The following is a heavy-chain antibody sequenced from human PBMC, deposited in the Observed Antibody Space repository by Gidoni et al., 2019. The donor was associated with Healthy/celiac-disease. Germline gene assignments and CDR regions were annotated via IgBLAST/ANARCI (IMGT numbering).Heavy chain of an antibody. CDR2: IISSSSYT. Sequence: QVQLVEAGGGLVKPGGSLRLSCAASGFHLGSYYMGWIPQAPGKGLEWVSYIISSSSYTNYAVSVKGRFTISRDNAKNSLYLQMNSLRAEDTAVYYCARVARYYYGSGSYLYYFDYWGQGTLVTVSS. CDR3: ARVARYYYGSGSYLYYFDY. CDR1: GFHLGSYY. J-gene: IGHJ4*02. D-gene: IGHD3-10*01. V-gene: IGHV3-11*05.